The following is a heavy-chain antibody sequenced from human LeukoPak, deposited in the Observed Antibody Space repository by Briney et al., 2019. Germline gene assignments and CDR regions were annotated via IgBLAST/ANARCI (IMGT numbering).Heavy chain of an antibody. J-gene: IGHJ4*02. Sequence: SETLSLTCTVSGGSISSYYWSWIRQPPGKGLEWIGYIYYSGSTNYNPSLKGRVTISVDTSKNQFSLKLSSVTAADTAVYYCASGGDGYNESFDYWGQGTLVTVSS. V-gene: IGHV4-59*01. CDR2: IYYSGST. CDR3: ASGGDGYNESFDY. CDR1: GGSISSYY. D-gene: IGHD5-24*01.